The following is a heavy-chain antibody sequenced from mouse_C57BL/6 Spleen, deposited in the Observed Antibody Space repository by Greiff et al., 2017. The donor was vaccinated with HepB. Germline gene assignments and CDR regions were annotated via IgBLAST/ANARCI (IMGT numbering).Heavy chain of an antibody. CDR3: ARSWVVEDYAMDY. J-gene: IGHJ4*01. CDR2: IYPGSGST. V-gene: IGHV1-55*01. Sequence: VQLQQPGAELVKPGASVKMSCKASGYTFTSYWITWVKQRPGQGLEWIGDIYPGSGSTNYNEKFKSKATLTVDTSSSTAYMQLSSLTSEDSAVYYCARSWVVEDYAMDYWGQGTSVTVSS. D-gene: IGHD4-1*01. CDR1: GYTFTSYW.